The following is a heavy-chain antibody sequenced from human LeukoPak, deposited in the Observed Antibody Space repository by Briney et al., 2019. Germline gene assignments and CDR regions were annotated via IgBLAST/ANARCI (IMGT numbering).Heavy chain of an antibody. CDR1: GFTFSSFN. CDR2: ISPSSAYI. Sequence: GGSLRLSCAASGFTFSSFNMNWVRQAPGKGPEWVSYISPSSAYIHYADSVRGRFAISRDKAKSSVYLQMNSLRDEDTAIYYCARVWQDYTNVDYWGQGTLVTVSS. CDR3: ARVWQDYTNVDY. D-gene: IGHD4-11*01. J-gene: IGHJ4*02. V-gene: IGHV3-21*05.